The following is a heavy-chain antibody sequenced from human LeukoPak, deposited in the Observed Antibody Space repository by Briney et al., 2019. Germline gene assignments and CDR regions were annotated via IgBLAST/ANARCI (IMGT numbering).Heavy chain of an antibody. D-gene: IGHD3-16*01. CDR1: GFTFTNYW. CDR3: ARETWGGLDY. CDR2: INSDGSTT. J-gene: IGHJ4*02. Sequence: PGGSLRLSCAASGFTFTNYWMHWVRQAPGEGLMWLSRINSDGSTTSYAGSVKGRFTISRDNAKNTLYLQLNTLRAEDTAMYYCARETWGGLDYWGQGTLVSVSS. V-gene: IGHV3-74*01.